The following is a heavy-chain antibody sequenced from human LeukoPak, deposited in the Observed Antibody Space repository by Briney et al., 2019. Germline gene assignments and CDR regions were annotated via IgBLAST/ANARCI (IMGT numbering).Heavy chain of an antibody. CDR1: GGAISSGDYY. Sequence: PSQTLSLTCTVSGGAISSGDYYWSWSRQPPWKSLEWVGYLYYSGSTYYNPSLKSRVTISVETSKNQFSLKLSSVTAADTAVYYCARGGITIFAFDIWGQGTMVTVSS. J-gene: IGHJ3*02. V-gene: IGHV4-30-4*01. D-gene: IGHD3-9*01. CDR2: LYYSGST. CDR3: ARGGITIFAFDI.